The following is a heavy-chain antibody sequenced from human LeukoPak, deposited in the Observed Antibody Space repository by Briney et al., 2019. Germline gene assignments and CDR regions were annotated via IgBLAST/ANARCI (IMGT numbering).Heavy chain of an antibody. CDR1: GFTFSSYS. J-gene: IGHJ4*02. D-gene: IGHD6-13*01. CDR2: ISSSSSTI. Sequence: PGGSLRLSCAASGFTFSSYSMNWVRQAPGKGLEWVSYISSSSSTIYYADSVKGRFTISRDNAKNSLYLQMNSLRAEDTAVYYCARDMSGGQQQPLDYWGQGTLVTVSS. CDR3: ARDMSGGQQQPLDY. V-gene: IGHV3-48*04.